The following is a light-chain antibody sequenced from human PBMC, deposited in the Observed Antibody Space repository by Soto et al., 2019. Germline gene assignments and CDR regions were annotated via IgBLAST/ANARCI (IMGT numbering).Light chain of an antibody. J-gene: IGKJ1*01. Sequence: ELVWLDSPRRLSLSAGERAALSFTAGQSVRSSLAWYQQKPGQPPRLLIYRASPRAPGEPARFSDSGSGTEYTLSISSLQSEDFAVYYCQQYAHWWKFGQGTTLEI. CDR2: RAS. CDR1: QSVRSS. V-gene: IGKV3D-15*02. CDR3: QQYAHWWK.